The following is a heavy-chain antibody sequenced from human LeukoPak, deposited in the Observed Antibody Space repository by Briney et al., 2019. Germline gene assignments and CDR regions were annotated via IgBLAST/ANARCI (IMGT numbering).Heavy chain of an antibody. J-gene: IGHJ4*02. CDR2: INHSGST. CDR3: AAQLRGDGYNEIDY. V-gene: IGHV4-34*01. D-gene: IGHD5-24*01. CDR1: GGSFSGYY. Sequence: PSETLSLTCAVYGGSFSGYYWSWIRQPPGKGLEWIGEINHSGSTNYNPSLKSRVTISVDTSKNQFSLKLSSVTAADTAVYYCAAQLRGDGYNEIDYWGQGTLVTVSS.